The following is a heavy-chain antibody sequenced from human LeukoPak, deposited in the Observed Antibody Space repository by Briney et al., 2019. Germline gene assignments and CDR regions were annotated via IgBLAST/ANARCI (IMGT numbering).Heavy chain of an antibody. V-gene: IGHV4-39*01. CDR1: GGSISSSSYY. CDR3: ARLVPYSSGWYNAFGI. D-gene: IGHD6-19*01. J-gene: IGHJ3*02. CDR2: IYYSGST. Sequence: PSETLSLTCTVSGGSISSSSYYWGWIRQPPGKGLEWIGSIYYSGSTYYNPSLKSRVTISVDTSKNQFSLKLSSVTAADTAVYYCARLVPYSSGWYNAFGIWGQGTLVTVSS.